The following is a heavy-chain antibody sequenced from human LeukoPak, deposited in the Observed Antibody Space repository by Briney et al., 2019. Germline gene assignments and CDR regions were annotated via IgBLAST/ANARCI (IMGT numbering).Heavy chain of an antibody. D-gene: IGHD3-22*01. J-gene: IGHJ4*02. CDR1: GFTFSSYA. Sequence: PGGSLRLSCAASGFTFSSYAMSWVRQAPGKGLEWVSAISGSGGSTYYADSVKGRFTISRDNSKNTLYLQMNSLRAEDTAVHYCAKDVIYDSSGYSYWGQGTLVTVSS. V-gene: IGHV3-23*01. CDR3: AKDVIYDSSGYSY. CDR2: ISGSGGST.